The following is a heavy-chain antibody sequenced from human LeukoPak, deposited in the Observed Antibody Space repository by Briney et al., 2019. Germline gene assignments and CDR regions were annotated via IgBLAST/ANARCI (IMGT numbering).Heavy chain of an antibody. CDR2: ILPGGGDT. CDR1: GFTFSSYA. D-gene: IGHD3-22*01. Sequence: PGGSLRLSCAASGFTFSSYAMTWVRQAPGKGLEWVSTILPGGGDTYYADSVKGRFTTSRDTSKNTLYLQMNTLRVEDTAVYYCARGCYYERSGYCPFDYWGPGTLVTVSS. J-gene: IGHJ4*02. V-gene: IGHV3-23*01. CDR3: ARGCYYERSGYCPFDY.